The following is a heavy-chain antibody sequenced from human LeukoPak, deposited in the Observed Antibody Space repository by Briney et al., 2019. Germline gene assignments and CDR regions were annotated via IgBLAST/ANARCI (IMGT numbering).Heavy chain of an antibody. J-gene: IGHJ4*02. Sequence: GGSLRLSCAASGFTFRTYWMSWVRQVLGKGLEWVANINQDGSEKNYVDSGKGRFTISRDNIKNSLYLQMNSLRAEDTAVYYCATDLYYWGQGTLVTVSS. V-gene: IGHV3-7*04. CDR2: INQDGSEK. D-gene: IGHD2-15*01. CDR1: GFTFRTYW. CDR3: ATDLYY.